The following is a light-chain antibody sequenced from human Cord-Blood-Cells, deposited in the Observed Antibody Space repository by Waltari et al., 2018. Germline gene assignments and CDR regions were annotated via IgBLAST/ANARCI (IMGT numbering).Light chain of an antibody. V-gene: IGLV2-11*01. CDR3: CSYAGSYYV. Sequence: QSALTQPRSVSGSPGQSVTISCTGTSSDVGGYNYVSWYQQHPGKAPKLMIYDVSKRPSGVPDHFPGSKSGNTASLTISGLQAEDEADYYCCSYAGSYYVFGTGTKVTVL. J-gene: IGLJ1*01. CDR1: SSDVGGYNY. CDR2: DVS.